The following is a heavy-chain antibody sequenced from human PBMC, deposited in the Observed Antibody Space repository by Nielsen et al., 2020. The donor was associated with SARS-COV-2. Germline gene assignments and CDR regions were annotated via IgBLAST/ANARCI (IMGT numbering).Heavy chain of an antibody. Sequence: GESLKISCAASGFTFDDYTMHRVRQAPGKGLEWVSLISWDGGSTYYADSVKGRFTISRDNSKNSLYLQMNSLRTEDTALYYCAKDITAARLDAFDIWGQGTMVTVSS. J-gene: IGHJ3*02. CDR1: GFTFDDYT. CDR3: AKDITAARLDAFDI. CDR2: ISWDGGST. D-gene: IGHD6-6*01. V-gene: IGHV3-43*01.